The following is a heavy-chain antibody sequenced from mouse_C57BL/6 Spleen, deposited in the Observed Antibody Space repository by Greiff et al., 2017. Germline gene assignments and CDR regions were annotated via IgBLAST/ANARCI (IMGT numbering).Heavy chain of an antibody. CDR2: IDPSDSET. J-gene: IGHJ2*01. CDR1: GYTFTSYW. CDR3: AIYDGYLYFDY. Sequence: VQLQQPGAELVRPGSSVKLSCTASGYTFTSYWMHWVKQRPIQGLEWIGNIDPSDSETHYNQKFKDKATLTVDKSSSTAYLQLSSLTSEDTAVYYCAIYDGYLYFDYWGQGTTLTVSS. D-gene: IGHD2-3*01. V-gene: IGHV1-52*01.